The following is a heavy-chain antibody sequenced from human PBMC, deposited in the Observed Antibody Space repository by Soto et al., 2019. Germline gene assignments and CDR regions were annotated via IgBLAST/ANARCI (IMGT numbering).Heavy chain of an antibody. J-gene: IGHJ4*02. Sequence: LRLSCAASGFTLSRYGMHWVRQAPGKGLEWVAVIWFDGSNKNYADSVKGRFTVSKDNSKNTLYLQMDGLGAEDTAVYYCARAYDTSGYPYFDYWGQGTLVTVSS. CDR1: GFTLSRYG. CDR3: ARAYDTSGYPYFDY. CDR2: IWFDGSNK. V-gene: IGHV3-33*01. D-gene: IGHD3-22*01.